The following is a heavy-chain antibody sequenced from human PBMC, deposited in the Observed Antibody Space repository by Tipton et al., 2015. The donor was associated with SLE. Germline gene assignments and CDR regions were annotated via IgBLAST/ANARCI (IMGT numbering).Heavy chain of an antibody. V-gene: IGHV3-64D*06. D-gene: IGHD3-3*01. J-gene: IGHJ3*02. Sequence: SLRLSCSASGFTFSSYAMHWVRQAPGKGLEYVSAISSNGGSTYYADSVKGRFTISRDNSKNTLYLQMSSLRAEDTAVYYCARDRVTIFGVVDAFDIWGQGTMVTVSS. CDR2: ISSNGGST. CDR3: ARDRVTIFGVVDAFDI. CDR1: GFTFSSYA.